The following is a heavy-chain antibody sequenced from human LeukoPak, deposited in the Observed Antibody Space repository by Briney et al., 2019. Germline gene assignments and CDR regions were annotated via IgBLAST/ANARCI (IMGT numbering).Heavy chain of an antibody. CDR3: ARDRAAADLDY. D-gene: IGHD6-13*01. Sequence: GGSLRLSCAASGFTFSSYGMHWVRQAPGKGLEWVAVIWYDGSNKFYADSVKGRFTISRDNSKNMLYLQMNSLRAEDTAVYYCARDRAAADLDYWGQGTLVTVSS. J-gene: IGHJ4*02. CDR1: GFTFSSYG. V-gene: IGHV3-33*01. CDR2: IWYDGSNK.